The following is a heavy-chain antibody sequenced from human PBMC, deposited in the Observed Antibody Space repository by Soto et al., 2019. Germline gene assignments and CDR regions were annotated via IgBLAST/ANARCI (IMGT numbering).Heavy chain of an antibody. V-gene: IGHV3-48*02. Sequence: HPGGSLRLSCAASGFTFSSYSMNWVRQAPGKGLEWVSYISSSSSTIYYADSVKGRFTISRDNAKNSLYLQMNSLRDEDTAVYYCASYVDTAMVTSYYYYGMDVWGQGTTVTVSS. CDR3: ASYVDTAMVTSYYYYGMDV. CDR1: GFTFSSYS. CDR2: ISSSSSTI. J-gene: IGHJ6*02. D-gene: IGHD5-18*01.